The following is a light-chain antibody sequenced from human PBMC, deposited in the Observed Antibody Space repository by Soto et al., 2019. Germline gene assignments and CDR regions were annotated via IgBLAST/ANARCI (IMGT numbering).Light chain of an antibody. V-gene: IGKV1-5*03. CDR2: EAS. CDR3: QQYNAYWT. Sequence: DIQMTQSPSTLSASVGDRVTITSRASQSISDSLAWYQQKPGKAPKLLIYEASNLKSGVPSRFSGSGSGTEYTLTISSLQPDDFASYYCQQYNAYWTFGQGTKVEI. J-gene: IGKJ1*01. CDR1: QSISDS.